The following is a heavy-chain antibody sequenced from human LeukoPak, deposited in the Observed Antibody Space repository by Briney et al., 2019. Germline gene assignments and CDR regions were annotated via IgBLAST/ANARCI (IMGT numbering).Heavy chain of an antibody. V-gene: IGHV3-30*02. J-gene: IGHJ4*02. CDR2: IRYDGSNK. Sequence: PGGSLRLSCAASGFTFSSYGMHWVRQAPGKGLEWVAFIRYDGSNKYYADSVKGRFTISRDNSKNTLYLQMNSLRAEDTAVYYCARVRAPGSSGWYQYWGQGTLVTVSS. D-gene: IGHD6-19*01. CDR1: GFTFSSYG. CDR3: ARVRAPGSSGWYQY.